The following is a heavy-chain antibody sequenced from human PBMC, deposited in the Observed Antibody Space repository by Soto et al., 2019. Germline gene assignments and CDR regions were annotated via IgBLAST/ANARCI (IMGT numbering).Heavy chain of an antibody. CDR2: IIPIFGTA. CDR1: GGTFSSYA. D-gene: IGHD2-2*01. V-gene: IGHV1-69*13. J-gene: IGHJ3*02. Sequence: SVKVSCKASGGTFSSYAISWVRQAPGQGLEWMGGIIPIFGTANYAQKFQGRVTITADESTSTAYMELSSLRSEDTAVYYCARENVVVPAAMDAFDIWGQGTMVTVSS. CDR3: ARENVVVPAAMDAFDI.